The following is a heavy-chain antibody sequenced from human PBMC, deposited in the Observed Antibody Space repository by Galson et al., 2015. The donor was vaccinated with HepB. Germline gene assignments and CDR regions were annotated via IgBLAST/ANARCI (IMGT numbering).Heavy chain of an antibody. V-gene: IGHV3-73*01. CDR1: GFTFSGSA. CDR3: TRWDPPSPYGSGPPGV. D-gene: IGHD3-10*01. J-gene: IGHJ6*02. Sequence: SLRLSCAASGFTFSGSAMHWVRQASGKGLEWVGRIRSKANSYATAYAASVKGRFTISRDDSKNTAYLQMNSLKTEDTAVYYCTRWDPPSPYGSGPPGVWGQGTTVTVSS. CDR2: IRSKANSYAT.